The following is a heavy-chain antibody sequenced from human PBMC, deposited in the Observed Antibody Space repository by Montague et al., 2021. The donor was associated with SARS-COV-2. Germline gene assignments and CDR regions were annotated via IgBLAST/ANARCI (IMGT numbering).Heavy chain of an antibody. V-gene: IGHV3-30*18. D-gene: IGHD5-24*01. Sequence: SLRLSCAASGFTFSSYGMHWVRQAPGKGLEWVADISYDGSKKYYGDSVKGRFTISRDNSKNTLDLQMNSLRPEDTAVYYCAKGGAERWLQSAFDYWGRGTLVTVSS. J-gene: IGHJ4*02. CDR3: AKGGAERWLQSAFDY. CDR1: GFTFSSYG. CDR2: ISYDGSKK.